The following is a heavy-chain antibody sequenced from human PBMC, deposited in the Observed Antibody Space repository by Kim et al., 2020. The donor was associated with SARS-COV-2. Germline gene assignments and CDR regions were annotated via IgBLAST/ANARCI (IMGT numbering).Heavy chain of an antibody. Sequence: ASVKVSCKASGYTFTSYAMNWVRQAPGQGLEWMGWINTNTGNPTYAQGFTGRFVFSLDTSVSTAYLQISSLKAEDTAVYYCARGGGFLEWFSLSPVNWFDPWGQGTLVTVSS. CDR2: INTNTGNP. CDR1: GYTFTSYA. D-gene: IGHD3-3*01. CDR3: ARGGGFLEWFSLSPVNWFDP. J-gene: IGHJ5*02. V-gene: IGHV7-4-1*02.